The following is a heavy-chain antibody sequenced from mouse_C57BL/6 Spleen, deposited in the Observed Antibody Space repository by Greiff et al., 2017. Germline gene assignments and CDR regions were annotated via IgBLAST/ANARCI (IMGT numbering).Heavy chain of an antibody. J-gene: IGHJ1*03. CDR3: AREAFSTGVASADLYFDG. D-gene: IGHD1-1*01. CDR1: GYTFTDYN. Sequence: VQLQQSGPELVKPGASVKIPCKASGYTFTDYNMDWVKQSHGKSLEWIGDINPNNGGTIYNQKFKGKATLTVDKSSSTAYMELRSLTSEDTAVYYGAREAFSTGVASADLYFDGWGTGTTVTVSS. V-gene: IGHV1-18*01. CDR2: INPNNGGT.